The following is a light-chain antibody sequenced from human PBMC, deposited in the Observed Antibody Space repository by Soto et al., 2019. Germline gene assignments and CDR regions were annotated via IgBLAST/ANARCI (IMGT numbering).Light chain of an antibody. CDR1: QGISSY. J-gene: IGKJ4*01. V-gene: IGKV1-9*01. Sequence: DIQLTQDPSFLSASVGDRVTSTCRARQGISSYFAWDQQKPGKAPKLLIYAVSTLQSGVPSRFSGSASGTEFTLTISSLQPEDFATYCCQQLNSYRLPFGGGTKVEIK. CDR2: AVS. CDR3: QQLNSYRLP.